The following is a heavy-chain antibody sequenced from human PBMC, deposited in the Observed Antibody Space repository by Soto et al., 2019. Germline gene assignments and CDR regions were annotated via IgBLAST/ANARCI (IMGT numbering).Heavy chain of an antibody. V-gene: IGHV2-70*11. J-gene: IGHJ4*02. CDR3: ARLAGLNRPFDS. CDR1: GFSLTTNGMC. Sequence: SGPTLVNPTQTLTLTCTFSGFSLTTNGMCVNWIRQPPGKALEWLARIDWDDDKYYSTSLMTRLTISKDTSKNQVVLIMTNMDPVDTATYFCARLAGLNRPFDSWAQGTPVTVSS. CDR2: IDWDDDK.